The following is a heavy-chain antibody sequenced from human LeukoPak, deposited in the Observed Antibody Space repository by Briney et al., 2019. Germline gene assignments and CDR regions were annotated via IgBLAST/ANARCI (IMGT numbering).Heavy chain of an antibody. CDR3: ARGKRGIAAAFLYYYYYMDV. D-gene: IGHD6-13*01. J-gene: IGHJ6*03. CDR1: GYTFTSYD. Sequence: ASVKVSCKASGYTFTSYDINWVRQADGQGLEWMGWMNPKSGNTGYAQKLKGRVNMNRNTSISTAYMELSSLRSEDTAVYYCARGKRGIAAAFLYYYYYMDVWGKGTTVTVSS. V-gene: IGHV1-8*01. CDR2: MNPKSGNT.